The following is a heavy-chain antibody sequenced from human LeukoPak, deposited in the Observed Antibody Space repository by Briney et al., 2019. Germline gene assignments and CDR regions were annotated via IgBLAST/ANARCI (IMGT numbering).Heavy chain of an antibody. V-gene: IGHV1-69*04. CDR2: IIPILGVA. Sequence: ASVKVSCKASGGTFSSYAISWVRQAPGQGLEWMGRIIPILGVANYAQKFQGRVTITADKSTSTAYMELSSLRSEDTAVYYCAKDTGYYYDSSGIDYWGQGTLVTVSS. CDR1: GGTFSSYA. J-gene: IGHJ4*02. D-gene: IGHD3-22*01. CDR3: AKDTGYYYDSSGIDY.